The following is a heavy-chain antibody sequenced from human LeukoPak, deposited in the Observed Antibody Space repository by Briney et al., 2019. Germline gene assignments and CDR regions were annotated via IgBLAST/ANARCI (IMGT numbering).Heavy chain of an antibody. J-gene: IGHJ6*02. V-gene: IGHV4-61*01. D-gene: IGHD3-3*01. Sequence: SETLSLTCTVSGGSISSTSYYWSWIRQPPGKGLEWIGYIYYSGSTNYNPSLKSRVTISVDTSKNQFSLKLSSVTAADTAVYYCAGTYYDFWSGAPVYYYYGMDVWGQGTTVTVSS. CDR2: IYYSGST. CDR3: AGTYYDFWSGAPVYYYYGMDV. CDR1: GGSISSTSYY.